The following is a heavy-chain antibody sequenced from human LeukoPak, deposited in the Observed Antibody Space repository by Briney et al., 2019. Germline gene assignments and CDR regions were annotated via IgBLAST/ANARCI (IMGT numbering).Heavy chain of an antibody. CDR1: GFTVTSNY. D-gene: IGHD3-10*01. V-gene: IGHV3-66*01. J-gene: IGHJ5*02. Sequence: GGSLRLSCAASGFTVTSNYMSWDRQAPGKGLEWVSVIYSGGSTYYADSVRGRFTISRDSSKNTLYLQMNSLRAEDTAVYYCARGLDGSGTYYKVWFDPWGQGTLVTVSS. CDR2: IYSGGST. CDR3: ARGLDGSGTYYKVWFDP.